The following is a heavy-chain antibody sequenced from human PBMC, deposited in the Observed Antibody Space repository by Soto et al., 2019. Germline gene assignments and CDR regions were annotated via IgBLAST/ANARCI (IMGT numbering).Heavy chain of an antibody. V-gene: IGHV1-18*01. J-gene: IGHJ5*02. Sequence: QGQLVQSGAEVKKPGASVKVSCKASGYTFTSYGISWVRQAPGQGLEWMGWISAYNGNTNYAQKLQGRATMTTATSTSTAYMELRSLRSDDKAVYSCARSPRVVITNGFDPWGQGTLVTVSS. CDR1: GYTFTSYG. CDR3: ARSPRVVITNGFDP. D-gene: IGHD3-3*01. CDR2: ISAYNGNT.